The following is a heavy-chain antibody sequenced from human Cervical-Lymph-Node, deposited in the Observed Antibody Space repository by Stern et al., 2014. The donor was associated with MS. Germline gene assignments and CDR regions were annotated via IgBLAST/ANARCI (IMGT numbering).Heavy chain of an antibody. CDR1: GFVFRRYA. V-gene: IGHV3-30*04. Sequence: MQLVESGGGVVQPGRSLRLYCAASGFVFRRYAPHWVRQAPGKGLGWVALISYDGRDKYYTDSVKGRCTVSRDNSNNTVDLEMNSLRLEDTAVYYCAKGGSGSYLDWGQGSLVTVSS. CDR3: AKGGSGSYLD. D-gene: IGHD1-26*01. J-gene: IGHJ4*02. CDR2: ISYDGRDK.